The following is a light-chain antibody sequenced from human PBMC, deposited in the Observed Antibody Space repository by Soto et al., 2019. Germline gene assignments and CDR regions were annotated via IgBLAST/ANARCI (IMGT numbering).Light chain of an antibody. Sequence: QSVLTQPPSVSAAPGQKVTISCSGSSSNIGNNYVSWYQQLPGTAPKLLIYDNNKRPSGIPDRFSGSKSGTSATLGITGLQTGDEADYDCGTWDSSLSAGGVFGGGTQLTVL. CDR1: SSNIGNNY. J-gene: IGLJ2*01. CDR2: DNN. CDR3: GTWDSSLSAGGV. V-gene: IGLV1-51*01.